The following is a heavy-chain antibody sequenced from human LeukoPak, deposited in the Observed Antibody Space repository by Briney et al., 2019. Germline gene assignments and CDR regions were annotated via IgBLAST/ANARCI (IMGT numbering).Heavy chain of an antibody. CDR1: GGSISSSSYY. Sequence: PSETLSLTCTVSGGSISSSSYYWGWIRQPPGKGLEWFGRIYYSGSTYYHPSLKSRVTISVETSNNKFSLKLSYVTAADTVAFFCAGLIRPGWFDPWGQGTLVNVPS. V-gene: IGHV4-39*01. J-gene: IGHJ5*02. D-gene: IGHD1-1*01. CDR3: AGLIRPGWFDP. CDR2: IYYSGST.